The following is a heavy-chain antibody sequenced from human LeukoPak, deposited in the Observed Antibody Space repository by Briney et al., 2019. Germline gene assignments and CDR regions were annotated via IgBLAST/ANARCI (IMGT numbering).Heavy chain of an antibody. CDR1: GFTFSNYA. CDR3: AKRDDAFDI. J-gene: IGHJ3*02. Sequence: PGGSLRLSCAASGFTFSNYAMSWVRQAPGKGLEWVSGISGSGGSTYYADSVKGRFTISRDNSKNTLYLQVNSLRVEDTAVYYCAKRDDAFDIWGQGTMVTVSS. CDR2: ISGSGGST. V-gene: IGHV3-23*01.